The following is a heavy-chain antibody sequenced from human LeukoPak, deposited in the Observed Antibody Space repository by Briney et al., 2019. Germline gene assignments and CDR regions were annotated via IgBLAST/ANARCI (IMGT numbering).Heavy chain of an antibody. Sequence: ASVKVSCKASGYTFTSYGISWVRQAPGQGLEWMGWISAYNGNTNYAQKLQGRVTMTTDTSTSTAYMELRSLRSEDTAVYYCARVPIRITIFGAVTFVEFDYWGQGTLVTVSS. V-gene: IGHV1-18*01. J-gene: IGHJ4*02. CDR1: GYTFTSYG. D-gene: IGHD3-3*01. CDR2: ISAYNGNT. CDR3: ARVPIRITIFGAVTFVEFDY.